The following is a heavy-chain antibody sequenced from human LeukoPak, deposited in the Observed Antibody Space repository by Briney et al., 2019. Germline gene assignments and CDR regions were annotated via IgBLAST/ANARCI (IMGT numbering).Heavy chain of an antibody. D-gene: IGHD3-22*01. Sequence: PGRSLKLSCAASGFTFSSYAMHWVCQAPGKGLEWVAVISYDGSNKYYADSVKGRFTISRDNSKNTLYLQMNSLRAEDTAVYYCAREAFTYYYDSSGFGYWGQGTLVSVSS. V-gene: IGHV3-30-3*01. CDR3: AREAFTYYYDSSGFGY. CDR1: GFTFSSYA. J-gene: IGHJ4*02. CDR2: ISYDGSNK.